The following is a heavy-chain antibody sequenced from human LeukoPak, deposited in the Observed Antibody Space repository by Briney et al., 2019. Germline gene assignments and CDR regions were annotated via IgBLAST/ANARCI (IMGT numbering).Heavy chain of an antibody. J-gene: IGHJ4*02. CDR2: ISWNSGSI. CDR3: AKDIRWEMGGSYAYDY. Sequence: GGSLRLSCAASGFTFDDYAMHWVRQAPGKGLEWVSGISWNSGSIGYADSVKGRFTISRDNAKNSLYLQMNSLRAEDTALYYCAKDIRWEMGGSYAYDYWGQGTLVTVSS. V-gene: IGHV3-9*01. CDR1: GFTFDDYA. D-gene: IGHD1-26*01.